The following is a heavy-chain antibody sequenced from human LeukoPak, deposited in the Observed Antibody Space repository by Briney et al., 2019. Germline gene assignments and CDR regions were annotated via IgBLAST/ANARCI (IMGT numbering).Heavy chain of an antibody. Sequence: SSETLSLPCAVYGGSFSGYYWSWIRQPPGKGLEWIGEINHSGSTNYNPSLKSRVTIAVDTSKDQFSLKLSSVTAADTAVYYCARGIAARYWGQGTLVTVSS. CDR3: ARGIAARY. CDR2: INHSGST. CDR1: GGSFSGYY. J-gene: IGHJ4*02. D-gene: IGHD6-6*01. V-gene: IGHV4-34*01.